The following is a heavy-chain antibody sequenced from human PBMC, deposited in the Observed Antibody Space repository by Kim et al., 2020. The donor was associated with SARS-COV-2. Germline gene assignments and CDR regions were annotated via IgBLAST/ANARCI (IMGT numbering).Heavy chain of an antibody. J-gene: IGHJ4*02. CDR2: ISSSSSYI. Sequence: GGSLRLSCAASGFTFSSYSMNWVRQAPGKGLEWVSSISSSSSYIYYADSVKGRFTISRDNAKNSLYLQMNSLRAEDTAVYYCARDRAAYCGGDCSNTLDYWGQGTLVTVSS. D-gene: IGHD2-21*02. V-gene: IGHV3-21*01. CDR1: GFTFSSYS. CDR3: ARDRAAYCGGDCSNTLDY.